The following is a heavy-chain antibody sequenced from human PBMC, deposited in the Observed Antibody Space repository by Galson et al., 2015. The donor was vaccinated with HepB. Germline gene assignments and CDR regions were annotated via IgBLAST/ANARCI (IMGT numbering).Heavy chain of an antibody. CDR1: GFTFSSYG. V-gene: IGHV3-33*01. Sequence: SLRLSCAASGFTFSSYGMHWVRQAPGKGLEWVAVIWYDGSNKYYADSVKGRFTISRDNSKNTLYLQMNSLRAEDTAVYYCARGAYYYDSSGHDAFDIWGQGTMVTVSS. CDR3: ARGAYYYDSSGHDAFDI. D-gene: IGHD3-22*01. CDR2: IWYDGSNK. J-gene: IGHJ3*02.